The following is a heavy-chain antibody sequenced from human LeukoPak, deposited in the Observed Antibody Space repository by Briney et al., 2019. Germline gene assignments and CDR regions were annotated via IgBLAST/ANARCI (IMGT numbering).Heavy chain of an antibody. D-gene: IGHD3-3*02. CDR2: MNPNSGNT. Sequence: ASVKVSCKASGYTFTSYGISWVRQAPGQGLEWMGWMNPNSGNTGYAQKFQGRVTITRNTSISTAYMELSSLRSEDTAVYYCARGRAILEWGWFDPWGQGTLVTVSS. V-gene: IGHV1-8*03. CDR1: GYTFTSYG. J-gene: IGHJ5*02. CDR3: ARGRAILEWGWFDP.